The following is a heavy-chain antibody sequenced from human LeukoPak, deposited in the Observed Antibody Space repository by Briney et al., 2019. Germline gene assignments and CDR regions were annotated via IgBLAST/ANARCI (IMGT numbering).Heavy chain of an antibody. D-gene: IGHD3-22*01. V-gene: IGHV4-59*01. CDR2: IYSSGST. CDR3: ARVLRYYDSSGHHEAFDI. Sequence: PSETLSLTCTVSGGSISSYYWSWIRQLPGKGLEWIGYIYSSGSTKYNPSLNSRVTISVDTSKTQFSLKLSSVTAADTAVYYCARVLRYYDSSGHHEAFDIWGQGTLVTVSS. CDR1: GGSISSYY. J-gene: IGHJ3*02.